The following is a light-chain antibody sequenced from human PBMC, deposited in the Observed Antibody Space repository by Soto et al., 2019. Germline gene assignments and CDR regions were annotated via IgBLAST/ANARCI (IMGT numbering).Light chain of an antibody. Sequence: ETVLTQPPGTLSLSPGETATLSCRASQSVSSIYLAWYQQEPGQAPRLLIYGKSKRAAGIPDRFSGSGSGTDFTLTISRLEPEDFAVYYCQQYGSSRGTFGQGTKVDIK. V-gene: IGKV3-20*01. CDR2: GKS. CDR3: QQYGSSRGT. CDR1: QSVSSIY. J-gene: IGKJ1*01.